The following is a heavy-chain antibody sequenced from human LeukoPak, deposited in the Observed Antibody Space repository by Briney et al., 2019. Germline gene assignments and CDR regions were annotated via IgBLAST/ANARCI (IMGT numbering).Heavy chain of an antibody. V-gene: IGHV4-59*08. CDR3: ARLFAAAGTGWSDP. Sequence: SETLSLTCTVSGGSISSYYWSWIRQPPGKGLEWIGYIYYSGSTNYNPSLKSRVTISVDTSKNQFSLKLSSVTAADTAVYYCARLFAAAGTGWSDPWGQGTLVTVSS. CDR1: GGSISSYY. J-gene: IGHJ5*02. CDR2: IYYSGST. D-gene: IGHD6-13*01.